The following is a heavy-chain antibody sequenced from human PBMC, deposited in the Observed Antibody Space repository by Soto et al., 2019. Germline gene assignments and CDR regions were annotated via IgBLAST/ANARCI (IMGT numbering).Heavy chain of an antibody. CDR2: IYYSGNT. Sequence: PAETLSLTCTVSGGSTSSDNYWSWIRQPPGKGLEWIGHIYYSGNTDYNPSLKSRLAISIDTSKNQFSLKLSSVTAADTAVYFCAREGGESSDGLYYFDSWGQGSLVTVSS. CDR1: GGSTSSDNY. V-gene: IGHV4-30-4*01. J-gene: IGHJ4*02. D-gene: IGHD3-16*01. CDR3: AREGGESSDGLYYFDS.